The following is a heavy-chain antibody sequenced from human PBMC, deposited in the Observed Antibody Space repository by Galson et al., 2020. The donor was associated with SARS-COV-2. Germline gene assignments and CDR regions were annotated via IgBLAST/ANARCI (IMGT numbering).Heavy chain of an antibody. J-gene: IGHJ5*02. V-gene: IGHV3-30*04. Sequence: GESLKLSCVASGFTFSNSALHWVRHTPGKRLEWVALISYDGSNKYYADPVPGRFTISRDDSKNTLYLQMNSLRPDDTGLYYCARERYGAGTYAEVDPWGQGTLVTVSS. CDR3: ARERYGAGTYAEVDP. D-gene: IGHD3-10*01. CDR2: ISYDGSNK. CDR1: GFTFSNSA.